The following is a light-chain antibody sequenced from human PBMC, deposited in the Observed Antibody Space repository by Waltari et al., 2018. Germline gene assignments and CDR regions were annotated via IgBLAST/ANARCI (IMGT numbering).Light chain of an antibody. Sequence: SFELTQPPSVSVSPGQTASITCSGETLPNQYTTWYQQKAGQAPVLVIFKDTERPSGIPERFSGSSSGTVVTLTITGVRTEDDAYYYCQSSDSIPTFDVFGGGTKLTVL. CDR1: TLPNQY. CDR3: QSSDSIPTFDV. V-gene: IGLV3-25*03. CDR2: KDT. J-gene: IGLJ3*02.